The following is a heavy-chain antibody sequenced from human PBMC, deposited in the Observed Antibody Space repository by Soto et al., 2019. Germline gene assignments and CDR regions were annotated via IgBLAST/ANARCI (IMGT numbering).Heavy chain of an antibody. CDR3: VKQAHGLDGVAFDY. CDR1: GFTFSEST. J-gene: IGHJ4*01. CDR2: VSTSGRST. V-gene: IGHV3-64D*06. D-gene: IGHD2-15*01. Sequence: GGSLRLSCSSSGFTFSESTIYWVRQVPGKGLEAISAVSTSGRSTYYADSVKDRFRISRDNSKNTIYLQMGSLRPEDTARYYCVKQAHGLDGVAFDYWGRGTQVTVSS.